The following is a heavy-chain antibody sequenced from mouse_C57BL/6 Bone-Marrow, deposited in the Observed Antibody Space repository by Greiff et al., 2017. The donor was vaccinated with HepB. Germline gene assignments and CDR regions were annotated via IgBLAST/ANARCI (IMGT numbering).Heavy chain of an antibody. V-gene: IGHV1-72*01. J-gene: IGHJ4*01. Sequence: QVQLQQPGAELVKPGASVKLSCKASGYTFTSYWMHWVKQRPGRGLEWIGRIDPNSGGTKYDEKFKSKATLTVDKPSSTASMQLSSLTSEDAAAYYWASHYYDSSYAMDYWGQGTSVTVSS. CDR3: ASHYYDSSYAMDY. D-gene: IGHD1-1*01. CDR2: IDPNSGGT. CDR1: GYTFTSYW.